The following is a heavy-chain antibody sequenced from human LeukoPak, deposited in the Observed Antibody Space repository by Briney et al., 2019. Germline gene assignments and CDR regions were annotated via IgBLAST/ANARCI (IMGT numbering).Heavy chain of an antibody. V-gene: IGHV4-59*01. D-gene: IGHD7-27*01. CDR2: IHYSGST. CDR3: AREAALGAGDRQIVDY. Sequence: SETLSLTCTVSGGSISSYYWSWIRQPPGKGLGWIGYIHYSGSTNYNPSLKSRVTISVDTSKNQFSLKLSSVTAADTAVYYCAREAALGAGDRQIVDYWGQGTLVTVSS. J-gene: IGHJ4*02. CDR1: GGSISSYY.